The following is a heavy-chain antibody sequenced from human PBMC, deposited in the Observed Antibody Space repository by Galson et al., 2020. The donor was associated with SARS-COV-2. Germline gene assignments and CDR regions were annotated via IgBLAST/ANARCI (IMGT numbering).Heavy chain of an antibody. CDR1: GGSISSGPYY. CDR3: ARAENLYYYHGIDV. CDR2: IYYSGTT. V-gene: IGHV4-31*02. Sequence: SETLSLTCSVSGGSISSGPYYWTWIRQHPGTGLEWIGYIYYSGTTYYNPSLKRPITISGDTSKNQFSLKLNSVTAADTAVYYCARAENLYYYHGIDVWGQGTTVTVSS. J-gene: IGHJ6*02.